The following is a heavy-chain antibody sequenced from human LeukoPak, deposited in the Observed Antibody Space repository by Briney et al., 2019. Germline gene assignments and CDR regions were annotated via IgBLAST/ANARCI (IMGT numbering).Heavy chain of an antibody. V-gene: IGHV4-61*02. Sequence: SETLSLTCTVSGGSISSGSYYWSWIRQPAGKGLEWIGRMHHSGSTYYNPSLKTRVTISVDTSKNQFSLRLSSVTAADTAVYYCARFIVSTDVIREGDYWGQGTLITVSS. CDR1: GGSISSGSYY. CDR3: ARFIVSTDVIREGDY. D-gene: IGHD3-16*02. CDR2: MHHSGST. J-gene: IGHJ4*02.